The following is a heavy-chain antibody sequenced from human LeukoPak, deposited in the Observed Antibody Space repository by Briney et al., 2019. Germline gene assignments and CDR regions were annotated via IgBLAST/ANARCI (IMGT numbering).Heavy chain of an antibody. V-gene: IGHV4-38-2*02. J-gene: IGHJ6*03. CDR3: ARGEYYYYYYMDV. CDR1: GYSISSGYY. Sequence: PSETLSLTCTVSGYSISSGYYWGWIRQPPGKGLEWIGSIYHSGSIYYNPSLMSRVTTSVDKSKNHFSLRLSSVTAADTAVYYCARGEYYYYYYMDVWGKGTTVTVSS. CDR2: IYHSGSI.